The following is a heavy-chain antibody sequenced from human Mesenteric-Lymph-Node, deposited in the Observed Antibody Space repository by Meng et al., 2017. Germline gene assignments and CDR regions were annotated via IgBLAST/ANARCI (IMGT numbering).Heavy chain of an antibody. V-gene: IGHV3-7*01. CDR3: AREQGNDSLTPIDY. CDR2: IKQDGSEK. Sequence: GESLKISCAASGFTFSSYWMSWVRQAPGKGLEWVANIKQDGSEKYYVDSVKGRFTISRDNAKNSLYLQMNSLRAEDTAVYYCAREQGNDSLTPIDYWGQGTLVTVSS. CDR1: GFTFSSYW. D-gene: IGHD3-9*01. J-gene: IGHJ4*02.